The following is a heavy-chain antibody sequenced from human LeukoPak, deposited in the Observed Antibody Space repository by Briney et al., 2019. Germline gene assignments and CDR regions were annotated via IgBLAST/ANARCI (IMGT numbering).Heavy chain of an antibody. CDR3: ARDLLRGWFDP. CDR1: GYTFTDNA. J-gene: IGHJ5*02. CDR2: ISVYTGTT. V-gene: IGHV1-18*01. Sequence: ASVKASCKASGYTFTDNAVTWERQAPGQGLEWVGWISVYTGTTNSPQKFQGRVMMTTDRSTSTAYIELRMLRSDDTAVYYCARDLLRGWFDPWGHRTLVTASS.